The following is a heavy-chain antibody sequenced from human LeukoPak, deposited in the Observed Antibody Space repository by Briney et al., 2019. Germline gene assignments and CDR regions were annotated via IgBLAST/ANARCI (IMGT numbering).Heavy chain of an antibody. D-gene: IGHD1/OR15-1a*01. CDR1: GYTFTGYY. Sequence: ASVKVSCKASGYTFTGYYMHWVRQAPGQGLEWMGRINPNSGGTNYAQKFQGRVTMHRDTSIRTAYMEMSRLRSDDTAVYYCARDSKGLEQPYYYYYMDVWGKGTTVTVSS. CDR3: ARDSKGLEQPYYYYYMDV. V-gene: IGHV1-2*06. J-gene: IGHJ6*03. CDR2: INPNSGGT.